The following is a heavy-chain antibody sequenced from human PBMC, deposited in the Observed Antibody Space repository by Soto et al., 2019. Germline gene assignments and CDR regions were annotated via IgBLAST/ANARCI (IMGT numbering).Heavy chain of an antibody. Sequence: EVQLVESGGRLVQPGGSLRLSCAASGFMFSAYWMSWVRQDPGKGLEWVATISGGASDKFYVDSVKGRFTISRDDSKNTLYLQMNILRAEVPSVYYCVSEAWHRFASWGLGTLVTVSS. CDR2: ISGGASDK. V-gene: IGHV3-7*01. CDR3: VSEAWHRFAS. J-gene: IGHJ4*02. CDR1: GFMFSAYW.